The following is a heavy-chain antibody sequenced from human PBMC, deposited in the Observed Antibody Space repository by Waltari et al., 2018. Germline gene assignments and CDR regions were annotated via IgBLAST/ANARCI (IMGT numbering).Heavy chain of an antibody. Sequence: QVQLVQSGAEVKKPGASVKVSCKASGYPFTSYDLNWVRQATGQGLEWMGWMNPNSGNTGYAQKFQGRVTITRNTSISTAYMELSSLRSEDTAVYYCARGPTIFGVVPVVWFDPWGQGTLVTVSS. CDR2: MNPNSGNT. J-gene: IGHJ5*02. D-gene: IGHD3-3*01. CDR1: GYPFTSYD. CDR3: ARGPTIFGVVPVVWFDP. V-gene: IGHV1-8*03.